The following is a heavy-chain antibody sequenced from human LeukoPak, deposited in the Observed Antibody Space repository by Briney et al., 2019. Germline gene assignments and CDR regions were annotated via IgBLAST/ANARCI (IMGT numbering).Heavy chain of an antibody. J-gene: IGHJ6*04. CDR3: ARGLVDYGDSGGLYYYGMDV. Sequence: GSSVKVSCKASGGTFSSYAISCVRQAPGQGLEWMGVIIPIFGTANYAQKFQGRVTITADKSTSTAYMELSSLRSEDTAVYYCARGLVDYGDSGGLYYYGMDVWGKGTTVTVSS. V-gene: IGHV1-69*06. CDR1: GGTFSSYA. D-gene: IGHD4-17*01. CDR2: IIPIFGTA.